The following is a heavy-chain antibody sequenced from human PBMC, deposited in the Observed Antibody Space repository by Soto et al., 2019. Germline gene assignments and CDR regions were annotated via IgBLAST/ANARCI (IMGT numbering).Heavy chain of an antibody. Sequence: SETLSLTCTVSGGSISSGDYYWSWIRQPPGKGLEWIGYIYFTGSTLYSPSLKSRLAMSLDTSKNQFSLRLTSVTAADTAVYFCARDWGSSGWPNWGQGTLVTVSS. V-gene: IGHV4-30-4*01. CDR2: IYFTGST. CDR1: GGSISSGDYY. J-gene: IGHJ4*02. D-gene: IGHD6-19*01. CDR3: ARDWGSSGWPN.